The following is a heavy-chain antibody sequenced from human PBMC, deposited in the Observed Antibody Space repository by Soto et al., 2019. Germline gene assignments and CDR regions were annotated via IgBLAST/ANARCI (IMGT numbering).Heavy chain of an antibody. J-gene: IGHJ1*01. V-gene: IGHV3-21*01. Sequence: PGGSLRLSCAASGFTFSSYSMNWVRQAPGKGLEWVSSISSSSSYIYYADSVKGRFTISRDNAKNSLYLQMNSLRAEDTAVYYCARVPDLASIAAATRHVGYFQHWGQGTLVTVSS. CDR2: ISSSSSYI. D-gene: IGHD6-13*01. CDR1: GFTFSSYS. CDR3: ARVPDLASIAAATRHVGYFQH.